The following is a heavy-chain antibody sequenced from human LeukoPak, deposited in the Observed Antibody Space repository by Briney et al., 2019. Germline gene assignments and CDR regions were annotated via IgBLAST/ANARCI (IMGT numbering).Heavy chain of an antibody. CDR1: GGSISSFY. J-gene: IGHJ3*02. V-gene: IGHV4-59*01. CDR3: AGIQRRQWEREAFDI. Sequence: SETLSLTCTVSGGSISSFYWSWIRQPPGKGLEWIGYIYYSGNTNYNPSLKSRVTISVDTSKNQFSLKLSSVTAADTALYYCAGIQRRQWEREAFDIWGQGTVVTVSS. D-gene: IGHD1-26*01. CDR2: IYYSGNT.